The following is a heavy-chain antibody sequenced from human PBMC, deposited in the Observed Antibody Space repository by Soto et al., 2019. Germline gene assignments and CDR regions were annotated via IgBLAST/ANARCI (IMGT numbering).Heavy chain of an antibody. CDR3: SGGSFVAVLAAISSYDVYTNYRFDS. D-gene: IGHD2-15*01. Sequence: QVLLAQSGAEVRNPGSSMNVSCQASGGSFSDSAFSWVRQAPGQALEWMGGIIPMFAATKYEQSFQGRVTITAVAAMRSFYLALLRVTSYDSAVYYWSGGSFVAVLAAISSYDVYTNYRFDSWGQGHLVSVSS. J-gene: IGHJ4*02. CDR1: GGSFSDSA. V-gene: IGHV1-69*01. CDR2: IIPMFAAT.